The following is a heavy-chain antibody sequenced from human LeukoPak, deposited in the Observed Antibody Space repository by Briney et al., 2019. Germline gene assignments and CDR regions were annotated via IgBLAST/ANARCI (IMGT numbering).Heavy chain of an antibody. V-gene: IGHV3-33*01. CDR1: GFTFSSYG. CDR3: ARDGDYSSGWTRYYYYGMEV. J-gene: IGHJ6*02. CDR2: IWYDGSNK. Sequence: GGSLRLSCAASGFTFSSYGMHWVRQAPGKGLEWVAVIWYDGSNKYYADSVKGRFTISRDNSKNTLYLQMNSLRAEDTAVYYCARDGDYSSGWTRYYYYGMEVWGQGTTVTVSS. D-gene: IGHD6-19*01.